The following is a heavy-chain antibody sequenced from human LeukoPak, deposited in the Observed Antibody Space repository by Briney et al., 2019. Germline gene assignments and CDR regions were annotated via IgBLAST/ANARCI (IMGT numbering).Heavy chain of an antibody. J-gene: IGHJ6*02. CDR3: ARFGITMIVVAEDGMDV. CDR2: IYYSGST. Sequence: SETLSLTCTVSGGSISSYYWSWIRQPPGKGPEWIGYIYYSGSTYYNPSLKSRVTISVDTSKNQFSLKLSSVTAADTAVYYCARFGITMIVVAEDGMDVWGQGTTVTVSS. CDR1: GGSISSYY. D-gene: IGHD3-22*01. V-gene: IGHV4-59*08.